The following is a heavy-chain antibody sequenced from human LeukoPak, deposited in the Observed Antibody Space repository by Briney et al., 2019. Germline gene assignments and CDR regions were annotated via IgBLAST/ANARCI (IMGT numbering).Heavy chain of an antibody. V-gene: IGHV5-51*01. J-gene: IGHJ3*02. CDR2: IYPGDSDT. CDR3: AIRVEMANPDAFDI. CDR1: GYSLTSYW. D-gene: IGHD5-24*01. Sequence: GESLKISCKGSGYSLTSYWIGWVRQMPGKGLEWMGSIYPGDSDTRFSPSFQGQVTISADKSISTAHFAWSSLKASGTAMYYCAIRVEMANPDAFDIWGQGTMVIVSS.